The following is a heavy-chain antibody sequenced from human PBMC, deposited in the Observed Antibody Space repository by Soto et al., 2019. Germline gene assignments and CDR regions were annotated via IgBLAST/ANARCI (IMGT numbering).Heavy chain of an antibody. CDR2: ISAYNGNT. CDR1: GNTVPNYA. D-gene: IGHD6-19*01. Sequence: ASVTVTCTASGNTVPNYAIHWVRQAPGQGLEWMGWISAYNGNTNYAQKLQGRVTMTTDTSTSTAYMEVRSLRSDDTAVYYCARDLGYSSGWYYFDLWGQGTLVTVSS. V-gene: IGHV1-18*01. J-gene: IGHJ4*02. CDR3: ARDLGYSSGWYYFDL.